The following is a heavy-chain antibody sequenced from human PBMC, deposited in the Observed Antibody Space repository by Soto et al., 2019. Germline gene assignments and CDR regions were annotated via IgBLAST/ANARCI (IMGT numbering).Heavy chain of an antibody. CDR2: IIPIFGTA. CDR3: AKKGEGSSSWSFDY. J-gene: IGHJ4*02. D-gene: IGHD6-13*01. V-gene: IGHV1-69*12. CDR1: GGTFSRYA. Sequence: QVQLVQSGAEVKKPGSSVKVSFKASGGTFSRYAFSWVRQAPGQWLEWMGGIIPIFGTANYAQKFQGRVTITADESTSTAYMELSSLRSEDTAVYYCAKKGEGSSSWSFDYWGQGTLVTVSS.